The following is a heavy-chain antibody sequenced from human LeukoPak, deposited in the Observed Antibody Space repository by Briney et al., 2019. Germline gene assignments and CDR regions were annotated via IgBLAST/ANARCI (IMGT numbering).Heavy chain of an antibody. CDR1: GFTLSRFG. Sequence: PGGSLRLSCAASGFTLSRFGMHWVRQAPGKGLEWVTFINYDGSKEYYADSVKGRFIISRDNAKNSLYLQMNSLRAEDTAVYYCARDLMRFLEWVNWGQGTLVTVSS. CDR2: INYDGSKE. CDR3: ARDLMRFLEWVN. V-gene: IGHV3-30*12. J-gene: IGHJ4*02. D-gene: IGHD3-3*01.